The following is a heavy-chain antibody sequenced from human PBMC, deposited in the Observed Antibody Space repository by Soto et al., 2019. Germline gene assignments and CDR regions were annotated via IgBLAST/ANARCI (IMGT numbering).Heavy chain of an antibody. Sequence: ASVKVSCKVSGYTLTELSMHWVRQAPGKGLEWMGGFDPEDGETIYAQKFQGRVTMTEDTSTDTAYMELSSLRSEDTAVYYCATDPGGASSSSPAFDIWGQGTMVTVSS. CDR1: GYTLTELS. CDR2: FDPEDGET. V-gene: IGHV1-24*01. CDR3: ATDPGGASSSSPAFDI. D-gene: IGHD6-6*01. J-gene: IGHJ3*02.